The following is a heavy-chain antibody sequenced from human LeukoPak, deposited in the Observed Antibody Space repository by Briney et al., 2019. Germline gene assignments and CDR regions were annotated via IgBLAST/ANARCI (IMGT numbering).Heavy chain of an antibody. V-gene: IGHV3-30-3*01. Sequence: GGSLRLSCAASGFTFSSYAMHWVRQAPGKGLEWVAVISYDGSNKYYADSVKGRFTISRDNSKNTLYLQMNSLRAEDTAVYYCARDGSGSYYVSYFAYWGQGTLVTVSS. J-gene: IGHJ4*02. CDR2: ISYDGSNK. CDR1: GFTFSSYA. D-gene: IGHD1-26*01. CDR3: ARDGSGSYYVSYFAY.